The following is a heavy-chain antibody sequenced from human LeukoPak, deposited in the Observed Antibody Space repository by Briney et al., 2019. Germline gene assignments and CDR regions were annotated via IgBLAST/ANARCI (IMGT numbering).Heavy chain of an antibody. CDR2: ISAYNGNT. D-gene: IGHD4-17*01. Sequence: GASVRVSCKASGYTLTSYGISWVRQAPGQGLEWMGWISAYNGNTNYAQKLQGRVTMTTDTSTSTAYMELRSLRSDDTAVYYCARRITVTWFDPWGQGTLVTVSS. CDR1: GYTLTSYG. V-gene: IGHV1-18*01. J-gene: IGHJ5*02. CDR3: ARRITVTWFDP.